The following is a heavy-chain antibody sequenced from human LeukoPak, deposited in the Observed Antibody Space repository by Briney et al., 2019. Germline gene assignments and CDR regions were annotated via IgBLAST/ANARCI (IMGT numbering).Heavy chain of an antibody. CDR2: ISSSSSTI. D-gene: IGHD6-6*01. J-gene: IGHJ4*02. CDR1: GFTFSSYS. Sequence: GGSLRLSCAASGFTFSSYSMTWVRQAPGKGLEWVSYISSSSSTIYYADSVKGRFTISRDNAKNSLYLQMNSLRAEDTAVYYCAREIAAFADYWGQGTLVTVSS. V-gene: IGHV3-48*04. CDR3: AREIAAFADY.